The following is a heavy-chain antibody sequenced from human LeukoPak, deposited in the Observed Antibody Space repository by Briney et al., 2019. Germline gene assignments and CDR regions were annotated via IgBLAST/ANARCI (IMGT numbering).Heavy chain of an antibody. CDR2: IIPIFGTA. V-gene: IGHV1-69*05. CDR1: GGTFSSYA. J-gene: IGHJ4*02. Sequence: ASVKVSCKASGGTFSSYAISWVRQAPGQGLEWMGRIIPIFGTANYAQKFQGRVTITTDESTSTAYMELSSLRPEDTAVYYCARDLGILTGQEAPWDYWGQGTLVTVSS. D-gene: IGHD3-9*01. CDR3: ARDLGILTGQEAPWDY.